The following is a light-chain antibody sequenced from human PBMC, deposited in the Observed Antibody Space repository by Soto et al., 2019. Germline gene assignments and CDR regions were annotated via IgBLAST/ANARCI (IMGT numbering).Light chain of an antibody. V-gene: IGKV3-20*01. CDR1: QTVTRNY. J-gene: IGKJ2*01. CDR3: QQYGGSPLYT. Sequence: EIVLTQSPGTLSLSPGERATLSCRASQTVTRNYLAWYQQKPGQAPRLLIYGSSNRATGIPDRFSGSGSGTDFTLTISRLEPEDFAVYYCQQYGGSPLYTFGQGTKLEIK. CDR2: GSS.